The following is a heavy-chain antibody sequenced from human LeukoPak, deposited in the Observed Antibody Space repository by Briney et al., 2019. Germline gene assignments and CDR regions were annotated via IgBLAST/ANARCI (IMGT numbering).Heavy chain of an antibody. J-gene: IGHJ4*02. CDR3: TRGSYGDYGY. D-gene: IGHD4-17*01. V-gene: IGHV3-7*02. CDR1: GFTFSRYW. Sequence: GGSLRLSCAASGFTFSRYWMSWVRQAPGKRLEWVANIKQDGSEKYYVDSVKGRFTVSRDNAKNSLYLQMSSLRAEDTAVYYCTRGSYGDYGYWGQGALVTVSS. CDR2: IKQDGSEK.